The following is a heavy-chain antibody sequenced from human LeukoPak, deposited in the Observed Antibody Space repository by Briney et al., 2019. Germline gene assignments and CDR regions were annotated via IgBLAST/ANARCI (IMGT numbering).Heavy chain of an antibody. CDR2: IKQDESEK. CDR1: GFTFSNYW. J-gene: IGHJ3*02. D-gene: IGHD2-8*02. Sequence: TGGSLRLSCAASGFTFSNYWMSWVRQAPGKGLEWVANIKQDESEKYYVESVKGRFTISRDNAKNSLYLQMNSLRAEDTAVYYCASEVLPRAFDIWGQGTMVTVSS. CDR3: ASEVLPRAFDI. V-gene: IGHV3-7*01.